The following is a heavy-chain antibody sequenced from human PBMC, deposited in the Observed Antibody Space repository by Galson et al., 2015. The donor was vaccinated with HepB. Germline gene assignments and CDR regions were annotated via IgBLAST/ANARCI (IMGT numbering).Heavy chain of an antibody. CDR1: GFTFSSYG. CDR3: AKGGFSRDGNNYYTFDV. J-gene: IGHJ3*01. D-gene: IGHD5-24*01. Sequence: SLRLSCAASGFTFSSYGMHWVRQAPGMGLEWVALISTDGRNKDYVDSVKGRFSISRDNSENTLFLQVNSLRAEDTAVYFCAKGGFSRDGNNYYTFDVWGQGTVVTVSS. V-gene: IGHV3-30*19. CDR2: ISTDGRNK.